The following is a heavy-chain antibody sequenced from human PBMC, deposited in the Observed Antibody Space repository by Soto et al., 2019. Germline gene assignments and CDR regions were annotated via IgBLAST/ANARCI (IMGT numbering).Heavy chain of an antibody. V-gene: IGHV3-30*18. CDR2: ISYDGSNK. CDR3: AKAGIAAAGYYFDY. CDR1: GFTFSSYG. Sequence: GGSLRLSCAASGFTFSSYGMHWVRQAPGKGLEWVAVISYDGSNKYYADSVKGRFTISRDNSKNTLYLQMNSLRAEDTAVYYCAKAGIAAAGYYFDYWGQGTLV. J-gene: IGHJ4*02. D-gene: IGHD6-13*01.